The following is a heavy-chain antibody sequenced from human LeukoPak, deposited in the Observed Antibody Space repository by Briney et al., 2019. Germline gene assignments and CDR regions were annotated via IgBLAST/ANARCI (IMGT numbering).Heavy chain of an antibody. Sequence: SETLSLTCAVSGGSISSSNWWSWVRQPPGKGLEWIGEIYHSGSTNYNPSLKSRVTISVDTSKNQFSLKLSSVTAADTAVYYCARAGWSGYYRGYFDYWGQGTLVTVSS. V-gene: IGHV4-4*02. CDR1: GGSISSSNW. CDR2: IYHSGST. CDR3: ARAGWSGYYRGYFDY. D-gene: IGHD3-3*01. J-gene: IGHJ4*02.